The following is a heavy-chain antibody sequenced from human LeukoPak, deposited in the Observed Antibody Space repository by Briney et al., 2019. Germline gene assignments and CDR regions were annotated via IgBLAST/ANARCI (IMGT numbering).Heavy chain of an antibody. J-gene: IGHJ5*02. CDR3: AKPGTDYYGSGRGPNWFDP. CDR2: IYSGGST. D-gene: IGHD3-10*01. CDR1: GFTVSSNY. V-gene: IGHV3-53*01. Sequence: GGSLRLSCAASGFTVSSNYMSWVRQAPGKGLEWVSVIYSGGSTYYADSVKGRFTISRDNSKNTLYLQMNSLRAEDTAVYYCAKPGTDYYGSGRGPNWFDPWGQGTLVTVSS.